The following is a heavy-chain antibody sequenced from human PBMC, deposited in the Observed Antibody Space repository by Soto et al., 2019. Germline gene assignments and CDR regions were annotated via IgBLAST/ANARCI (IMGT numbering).Heavy chain of an antibody. Sequence: EVQLVESGGGLVKPGGSLRLSCAASGFTFSSYSMNWVRQAPGKGLEWVSSISSSSSYIYYADSVKGRFTISRDNAKNSLYLQMNILRDEDTAVYYCARDADREYDSSGYYYEGGWFDPWGQGTLVTVSS. D-gene: IGHD3-22*01. CDR1: GFTFSSYS. CDR2: ISSSSSYI. V-gene: IGHV3-21*01. CDR3: ARDADREYDSSGYYYEGGWFDP. J-gene: IGHJ5*02.